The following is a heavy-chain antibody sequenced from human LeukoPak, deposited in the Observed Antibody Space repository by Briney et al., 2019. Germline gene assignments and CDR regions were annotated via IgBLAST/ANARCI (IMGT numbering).Heavy chain of an antibody. D-gene: IGHD6-13*01. CDR2: IKQDGSEI. CDR1: GFTFSSYW. V-gene: IGHV3-7*01. J-gene: IGHJ3*02. Sequence: GGSLRLSCAASGFTFSSYWMSWVRQAPGRGLEWVANIKQDGSEIYYVDSVKGRFTISRDNAKNSLYLQMNSLRAEDSAVYYCARLAAPDAFDIWGQGTMVTVSS. CDR3: ARLAAPDAFDI.